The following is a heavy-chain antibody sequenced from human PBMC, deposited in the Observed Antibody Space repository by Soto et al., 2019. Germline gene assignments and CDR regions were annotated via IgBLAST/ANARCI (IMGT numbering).Heavy chain of an antibody. V-gene: IGHV1-18*01. J-gene: IGHJ4*02. CDR2: ISAYNGNT. CDR3: ARESPPADY. Sequence: QVQLVQSGAEVKKPGASGKSSCKASGYTLSSYGISWGRQAPGKGLEWMGWISAYNGNTNYAQKLQGRVIMTTDTSTSTAYMELRSLRSDDTAVYYCARESPPADYWGQGTLVTVSS. CDR1: GYTLSSYG.